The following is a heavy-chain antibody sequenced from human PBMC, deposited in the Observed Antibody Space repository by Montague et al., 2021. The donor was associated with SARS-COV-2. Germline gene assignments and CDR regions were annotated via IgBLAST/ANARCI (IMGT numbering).Heavy chain of an antibody. V-gene: IGHV3-30*18. J-gene: IGHJ6*02. CDR2: ISYDGSNK. Sequence: YLRLSCAASGFTFSSYGIHWVRQAPGKGLEWMAVISYDGSNKHYADSVKGRFTISRDNSKNTLYLQMNSLRAEDTAVYYCAKDQGDCSSSRCFRGWTYYYYGMDVWGQGTTVTVSS. CDR3: AKDQGDCSSSRCFRGWTYYYYGMDV. CDR1: GFTFSSYG. D-gene: IGHD2-2*01.